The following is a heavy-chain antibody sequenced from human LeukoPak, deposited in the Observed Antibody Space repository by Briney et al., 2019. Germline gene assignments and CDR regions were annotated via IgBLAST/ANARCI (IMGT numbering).Heavy chain of an antibody. CDR2: MYPSGET. D-gene: IGHD5-18*01. CDR3: AAGSQCTALIK. V-gene: IGHV4-39*07. CDR1: GGSISSSSYY. J-gene: IGHJ4*02. Sequence: SETLSLTCTVSGGSISSSSYYWGWIRQPPGKGLEWIGRMYPSGETNYNPTLKSRVTISLDTSKNQFSLRLSSVTAADTAVYYCAAGSQCTALIKWGQGTLVTVS.